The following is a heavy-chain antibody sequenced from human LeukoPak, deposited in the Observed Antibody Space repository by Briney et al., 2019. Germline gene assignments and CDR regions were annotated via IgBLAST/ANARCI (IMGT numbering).Heavy chain of an antibody. Sequence: GRSLRLSCAASGFTFSSYAMHWVRQAPGKGLEWVAVISYDGSNKYYADSVKGRFTISRDNSKNTVYLQMNNLRAEDTGVYYCARDRLEAVTDDDYFDYWGQGTLVTVSS. CDR1: GFTFSSYA. CDR2: ISYDGSNK. CDR3: ARDRLEAVTDDDYFDY. J-gene: IGHJ4*02. D-gene: IGHD2-21*02. V-gene: IGHV3-30-3*01.